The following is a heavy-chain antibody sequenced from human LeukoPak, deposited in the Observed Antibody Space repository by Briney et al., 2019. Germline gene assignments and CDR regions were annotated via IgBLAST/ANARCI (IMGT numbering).Heavy chain of an antibody. Sequence: GGSLRLSCAASGFTFSRYSMNWVRQAPGKGLEWVSSISSSSSYIYYADLVKGRFTISRDNAKTSLYLQMNSLRAEDTAVYYCARDRLIYGDYGDAFDIWGQGTMVTVSS. V-gene: IGHV3-21*01. CDR3: ARDRLIYGDYGDAFDI. CDR1: GFTFSRYS. D-gene: IGHD4-17*01. J-gene: IGHJ3*02. CDR2: ISSSSSYI.